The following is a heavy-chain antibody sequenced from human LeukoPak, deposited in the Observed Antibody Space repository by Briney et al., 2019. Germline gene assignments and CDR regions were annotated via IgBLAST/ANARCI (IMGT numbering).Heavy chain of an antibody. J-gene: IGHJ4*02. CDR3: ARDTSRPLDY. CDR1: GDSVSRNSAA. CDR2: TYYRYKWYN. D-gene: IGHD6-6*01. Sequence: KASQTLSLTCAISGDSVSRNSAAWNWSRQSPSKGLGWLGRTYYRYKWYNDYAVSVRSRITITPDTSKNQFSLQLNSVTPEDTAVYYCARDTSRPLDYWGQGTLVTVSS. V-gene: IGHV6-1*01.